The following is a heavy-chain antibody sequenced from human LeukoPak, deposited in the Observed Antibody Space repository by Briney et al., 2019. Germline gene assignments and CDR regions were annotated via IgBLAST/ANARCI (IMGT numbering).Heavy chain of an antibody. CDR1: GYTFTGYY. V-gene: IGHV1-2*02. D-gene: IGHD6-6*01. Sequence: GSVKVSCKASGYTFTGYYMHWVRQAPGQGLEWMGWINPNSGGTNYAQKLQGRVTMTTDTSTSTAYMELRSLRSDDTAVYYCASLPYYSSSASPHAFDIWGQGTMVTVSS. CDR3: ASLPYYSSSASPHAFDI. J-gene: IGHJ3*02. CDR2: INPNSGGT.